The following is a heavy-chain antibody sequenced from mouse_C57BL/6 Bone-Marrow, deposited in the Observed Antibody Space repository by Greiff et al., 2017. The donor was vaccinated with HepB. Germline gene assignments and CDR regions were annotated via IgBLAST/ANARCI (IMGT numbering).Heavy chain of an antibody. CDR2: IDPSDSYT. V-gene: IGHV1-69*01. Sequence: QVQLQQPGAELVMPGASVKLSCKASGYTFTSYWMHWVKQRPGQGLEWIGEIDPSDSYTNYNQKFKGKSTLTVDKSSSTAYMQRSSLTSEDSAVYYCARRDYDYDDGGFAYWGQGTLVTVSA. D-gene: IGHD2-4*01. J-gene: IGHJ3*01. CDR3: ARRDYDYDDGGFAY. CDR1: GYTFTSYW.